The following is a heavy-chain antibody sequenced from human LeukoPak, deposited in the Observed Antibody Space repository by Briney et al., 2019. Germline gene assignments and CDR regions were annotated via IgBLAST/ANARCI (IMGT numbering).Heavy chain of an antibody. CDR2: IYYSGST. D-gene: IGHD1-1*01. V-gene: IGHV4-59*08. J-gene: IGHJ6*02. Sequence: PSETLSLTCTVSGGSINPYYWSWIRQPPGKGLEWIGYIYYSGSTNYNPSLKSRVTISVDTSKNQFSLKLSSVTAADTAVYYCARRIQHYYGMDVWGQGTTVTVSS. CDR3: ARRIQHYYGMDV. CDR1: GGSINPYY.